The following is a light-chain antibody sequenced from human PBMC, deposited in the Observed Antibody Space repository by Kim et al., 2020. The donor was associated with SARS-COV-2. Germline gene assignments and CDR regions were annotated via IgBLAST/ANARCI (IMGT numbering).Light chain of an antibody. CDR2: AAS. J-gene: IGKJ4*01. CDR3: QQYYNWPPP. CDR1: QSVSSN. Sequence: EIVLMQSPATLSMSLGERVTLSCRASQSVSSNLAWYQQKPGQAPRLLIYAASTRAPGIPARFSGSESGTEFTLTISSLQSEDFAVYYCQQYYNWPPPFGGGTKVDIK. V-gene: IGKV3-15*01.